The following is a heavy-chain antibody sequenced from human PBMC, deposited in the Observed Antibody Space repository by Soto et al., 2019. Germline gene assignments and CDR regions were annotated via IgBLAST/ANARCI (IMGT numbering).Heavy chain of an antibody. CDR1: GGTFSDYS. Sequence: SETLSLTCAVYGGTFSDYSWGWIHQPPGKGLEWIGEINPGGRTNYNPSLHSRVTMSVDTFKNQFSLKLNSMTAADTAIYYCARVSDFWSQGTRVTVSS. CDR2: INPGGRT. J-gene: IGHJ4*02. CDR3: ARVSDF. V-gene: IGHV4-34*01.